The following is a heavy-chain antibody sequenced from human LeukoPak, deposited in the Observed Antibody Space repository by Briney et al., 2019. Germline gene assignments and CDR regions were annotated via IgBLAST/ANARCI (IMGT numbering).Heavy chain of an antibody. CDR1: GGSISSGGYY. V-gene: IGHV4-31*03. CDR2: IYYSGST. Sequence: SETLSLTCTVSGGSISSGGYYWSWIRQHPGKGLEWIGYIYYSGSTYYNPSLKSRVTISVDTSKNQFSLKLSSVTAADTAVYYCARWQEGPNWFDPWGQGALVTVSS. J-gene: IGHJ5*02. CDR3: ARWQEGPNWFDP.